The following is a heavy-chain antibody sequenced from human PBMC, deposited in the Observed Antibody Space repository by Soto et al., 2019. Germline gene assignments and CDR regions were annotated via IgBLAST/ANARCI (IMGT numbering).Heavy chain of an antibody. CDR3: ARGLRSGYDYAAFDI. V-gene: IGHV4-34*01. CDR2: VNHRGGT. D-gene: IGHD3-22*01. Sequence: WTWIRQSPGRGLEWVGDVNHRGGTRYTSSLQGRLTLSVDTSTNQFSLKLRSVVAADMAVYYCARGLRSGYDYAAFDIWSQGTQVTVSS. J-gene: IGHJ3*02.